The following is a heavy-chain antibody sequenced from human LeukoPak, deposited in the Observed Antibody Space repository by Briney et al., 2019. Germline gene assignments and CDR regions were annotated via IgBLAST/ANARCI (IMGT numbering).Heavy chain of an antibody. CDR2: ISYSGNT. CDR3: ARRVIGGCYNDY. J-gene: IGHJ4*02. V-gene: IGHV4-28*01. CDR1: GYSISNSNW. Sequence: PSDTLSLTCAVSGYSISNSNWWGWIRQPPGKGLEWIGCISYSGNTYYNPSLKSRVTMSVDTSKNQFSLKLSSVTAVDTAVYYCARRVIGGCYNDYWGQGTLVTVSS. D-gene: IGHD3-22*01.